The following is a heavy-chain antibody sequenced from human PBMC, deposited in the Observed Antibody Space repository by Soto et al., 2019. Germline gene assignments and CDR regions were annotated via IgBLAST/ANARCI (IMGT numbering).Heavy chain of an antibody. J-gene: IGHJ4*02. Sequence: QVQLQESGPGLVKPSQTLSLTCTVSGGSISSGGYYWSWIRLHPGKGLEWIGYIYYSGSTYYNPSLKSRVNISVDTSKNQFSLKLSSVTAADTAVYYCARLNEYGVYEDFDYWGQGTLVTVSS. CDR1: GGSISSGGYY. CDR3: ARLNEYGVYEDFDY. D-gene: IGHD4-17*01. CDR2: IYYSGST. V-gene: IGHV4-31*03.